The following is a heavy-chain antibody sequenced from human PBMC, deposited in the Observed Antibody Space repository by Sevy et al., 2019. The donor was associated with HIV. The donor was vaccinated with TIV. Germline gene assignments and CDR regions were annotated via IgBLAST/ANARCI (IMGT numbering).Heavy chain of an antibody. CDR3: AGLRVIASAPYYFDY. CDR2: ISSGNTYT. D-gene: IGHD2-21*01. V-gene: IGHV3-11*06. CDR1: GLIFSDYY. Sequence: GGSLRLSCAASGLIFSDYYMGWVRQAPGKGLEWVADISSGNTYTNYADSVKGRLTISRDNAKKSLYLQMNTLRAEDTAVYYCAGLRVIASAPYYFDYWGQGALVTVSS. J-gene: IGHJ4*02.